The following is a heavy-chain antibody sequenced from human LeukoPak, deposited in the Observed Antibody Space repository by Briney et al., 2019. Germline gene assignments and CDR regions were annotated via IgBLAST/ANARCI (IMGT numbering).Heavy chain of an antibody. D-gene: IGHD6-13*01. Sequence: SETLSLTCTVSGGSISSSSSYWAWIRQPPGKGLEWIGSVHYTGSTRSNPSLKSRLTISVDTSKNQFSVKLTSVTATDTAVYYCARYSPSSGDFAYWSQETLVTVS. CDR3: ARYSPSSGDFAY. J-gene: IGHJ4*02. V-gene: IGHV4-39*01. CDR2: VHYTGST. CDR1: GGSISSSSSY.